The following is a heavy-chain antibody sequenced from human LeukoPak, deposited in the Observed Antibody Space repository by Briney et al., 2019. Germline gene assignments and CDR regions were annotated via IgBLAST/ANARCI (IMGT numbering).Heavy chain of an antibody. CDR1: GYTFTGYY. Sequence: GASVKVSCKASGYTFTGYYMHWVRQAPGQGLEWMGRINPNSGGTNYAQKFEGRATMTRDTSISTAYMELSRLRSDDTAVYYCARLRPNSSGYYLVAFDIWGQGTMVTVSS. CDR2: INPNSGGT. J-gene: IGHJ3*02. V-gene: IGHV1-2*06. CDR3: ARLRPNSSGYYLVAFDI. D-gene: IGHD3-22*01.